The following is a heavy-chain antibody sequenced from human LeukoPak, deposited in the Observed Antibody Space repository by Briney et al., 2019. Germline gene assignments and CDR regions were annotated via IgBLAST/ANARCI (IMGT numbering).Heavy chain of an antibody. D-gene: IGHD3-22*01. J-gene: IGHJ4*02. CDR2: ISGSGGST. V-gene: IGHV3-23*01. CDR1: GFTFSSYA. Sequence: GGSLRLSCAASGFTFSSYAMSWVRQAPGKGLEWVSAISGSGGSTYYADSVKGRFTISRDNSKNTLYLQMNSLRAEDTAVYYCAKKRGGGIMSMIVVVPGNFDYWGQGTLVTVSS. CDR3: AKKRGGGIMSMIVVVPGNFDY.